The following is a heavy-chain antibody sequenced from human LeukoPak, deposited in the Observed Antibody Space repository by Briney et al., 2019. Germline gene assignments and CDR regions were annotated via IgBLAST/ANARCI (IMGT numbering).Heavy chain of an antibody. Sequence: SETLSLTCTVSGGSISSYYWSWIRQPPGKGLEWIGYIYYSGSTNYNPSLKSRVTISVDTSKNQFSLRLSSVTAADTAVYYCARGLDTMVRGVIITSWFDPWGQGTLVTVSS. J-gene: IGHJ5*02. CDR3: ARGLDTMVRGVIITSWFDP. V-gene: IGHV4-59*01. CDR1: GGSISSYY. CDR2: IYYSGST. D-gene: IGHD3-10*01.